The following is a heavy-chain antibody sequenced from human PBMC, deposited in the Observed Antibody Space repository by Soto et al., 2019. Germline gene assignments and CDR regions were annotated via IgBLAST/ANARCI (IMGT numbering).Heavy chain of an antibody. Sequence: QVQLVQSGAEVKKPGASVKFSCKASGGTFSSYAISWVRQAPGQGLEWMGGIIPIFGTANYAQKFQGRVTITADESTSTAYMELSSLRSEDTAVYYCAREESRSWYFYYYYGMYVWGQGTTVTVSS. CDR2: IIPIFGTA. CDR1: GGTFSSYA. CDR3: AREESRSWYFYYYYGMYV. D-gene: IGHD6-13*01. J-gene: IGHJ6*02. V-gene: IGHV1-69*01.